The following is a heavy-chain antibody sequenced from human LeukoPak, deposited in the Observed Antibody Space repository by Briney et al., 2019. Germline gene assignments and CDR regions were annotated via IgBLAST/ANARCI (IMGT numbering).Heavy chain of an antibody. Sequence: GGSLRLSCAASGFTVSSNYMTWVRQAPGKGLKWVSHIYSGGSTFYADSVKGRFTISRDNSKNTLYLQMNSLRSDDTAVYYCARDGSGSYYWDQIDYWGQGTLVTVSS. CDR1: GFTVSSNY. V-gene: IGHV3-53*05. CDR3: ARDGSGSYYWDQIDY. D-gene: IGHD1-26*01. J-gene: IGHJ4*02. CDR2: IYSGGST.